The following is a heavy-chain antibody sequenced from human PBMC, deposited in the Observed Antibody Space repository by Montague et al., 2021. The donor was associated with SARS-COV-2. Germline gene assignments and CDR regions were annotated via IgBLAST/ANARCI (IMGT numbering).Heavy chain of an antibody. J-gene: IGHJ4*02. V-gene: IGHV3-74*01. D-gene: IGHD3-10*01. Sequence: SLRLSCAASGFTFSSYWMRWVRQAPGKGLVWVSRIISDGSSTTYADSVKGRFTISRDNDKNTLYLQMNSLRAEDTAVYYCARGAALLWSGDLSLPYYFDYWGQGTLVTVSS. CDR1: GFTFSSYW. CDR2: IISDGSST. CDR3: ARGAALLWSGDLSLPYYFDY.